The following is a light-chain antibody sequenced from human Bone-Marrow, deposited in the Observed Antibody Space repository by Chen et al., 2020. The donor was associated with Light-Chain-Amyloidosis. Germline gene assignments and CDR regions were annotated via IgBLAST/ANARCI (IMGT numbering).Light chain of an antibody. CDR2: RDT. CDR1: DLPTKY. V-gene: IGLV3-25*03. J-gene: IGLJ2*01. CDR3: QSADSSGTYEVI. Sequence: SYELTQPHSVSVSPGQTARITCSGDDLPTKYAYWYQQKPGQAPVLVIHRDTERPSGISERFSGSSSGTTATLTSSGVQAEDEADYHCQSADSSGTYEVIFGGGTKLTVL.